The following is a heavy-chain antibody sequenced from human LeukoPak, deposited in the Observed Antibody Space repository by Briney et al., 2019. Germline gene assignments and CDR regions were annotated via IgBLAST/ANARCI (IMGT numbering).Heavy chain of an antibody. CDR2: ISSSGSTI. CDR3: ARDSLYLYDYGDDGDAFDI. D-gene: IGHD4-17*01. CDR1: GFTFSSYE. J-gene: IGHJ3*02. Sequence: GGSLRLSCAASGFTFSSYEMNWVRQAPGKGLEWVSYISSSGSTIYYADSVKGRFTISRDNAKNSLYLQMNSLRAEDTAAYYCARDSLYLYDYGDDGDAFDIWGQGTMVTVSS. V-gene: IGHV3-48*03.